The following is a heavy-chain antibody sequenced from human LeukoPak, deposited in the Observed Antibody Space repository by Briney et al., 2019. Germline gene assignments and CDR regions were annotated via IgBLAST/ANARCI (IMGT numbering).Heavy chain of an antibody. CDR3: ARRRVLSVARALDY. V-gene: IGHV3-48*04. CDR1: GFTFSSYA. J-gene: IGHJ4*02. D-gene: IGHD4/OR15-4a*01. CDR2: ISGTTDTI. Sequence: GGSLRLSCAASGFTFSSYAMSWVRQAPGKGLEWVSSISGTTDTIYYADSVKGRFTISRNNANNSVSLQMNSLRPEDTAVYFCARRRVLSVARALDYWGQGTLVTVSS.